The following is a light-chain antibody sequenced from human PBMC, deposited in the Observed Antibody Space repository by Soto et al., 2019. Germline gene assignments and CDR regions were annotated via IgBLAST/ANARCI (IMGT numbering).Light chain of an antibody. V-gene: IGKV1-9*01. CDR1: QDISSY. Sequence: DIQLTQSPSFLSASVGDRVTITCRASQDISSYLAWYQQKPGKAPKLLIYAESTLQSGVPSRFSGSGSGTEFTLTISSLQPEDFATYYCQQLNSHPPYTFGQGTKLEIK. J-gene: IGKJ2*01. CDR3: QQLNSHPPYT. CDR2: AES.